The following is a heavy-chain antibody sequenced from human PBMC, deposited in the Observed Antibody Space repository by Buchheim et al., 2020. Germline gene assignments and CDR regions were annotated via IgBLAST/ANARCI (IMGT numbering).Heavy chain of an antibody. D-gene: IGHD6-19*01. Sequence: VQLLESGGGLVQPGGSLRLSCAASGFTFSSYAMNWVRQAPGKGLEWVAVISYDGSNKYYADSVKGRFTISRDNSKNTLYLQMNSLRAEDTAVYYCAKGGWQWLPTEYFQHWGQGTL. CDR1: GFTFSSYA. V-gene: IGHV3-30*18. CDR3: AKGGWQWLPTEYFQH. CDR2: ISYDGSNK. J-gene: IGHJ1*01.